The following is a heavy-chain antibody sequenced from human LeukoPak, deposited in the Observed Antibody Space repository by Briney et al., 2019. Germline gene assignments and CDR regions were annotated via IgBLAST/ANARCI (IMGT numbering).Heavy chain of an antibody. J-gene: IGHJ6*03. V-gene: IGHV4-34*01. CDR3: ARSADNSSSWYFYYYYYMDV. CDR2: INHSGST. CDR1: GGSFSGYY. Sequence: SETLSLTCAVYGGSFSGYYWSWIRQPPGKGLVWIGEINHSGSTNYNPSLKSRVTISVDTSKNQFSLKLSSVTAADTAVYYCARSADNSSSWYFYYYYYMDVWGKGTTVTVSS. D-gene: IGHD6-13*01.